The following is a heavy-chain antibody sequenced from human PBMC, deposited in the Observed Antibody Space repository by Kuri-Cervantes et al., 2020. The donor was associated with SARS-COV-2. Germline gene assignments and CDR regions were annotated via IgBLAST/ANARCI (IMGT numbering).Heavy chain of an antibody. V-gene: IGHV3-30*02. CDR3: AKDRDGDGGNGWFDP. CDR1: GFAFTNFG. J-gene: IGHJ5*02. D-gene: IGHD4-23*01. Sequence: GGSLRLSCATSGFAFTNFGMHWVRQAPGKGLEWVAFTRSEGITKYYGDSVRGRFTISRDNSKNTLYLQMNSLRPEDTAVYYCAKDRDGDGGNGWFDPWGQGTLVTVSS. CDR2: TRSEGITK.